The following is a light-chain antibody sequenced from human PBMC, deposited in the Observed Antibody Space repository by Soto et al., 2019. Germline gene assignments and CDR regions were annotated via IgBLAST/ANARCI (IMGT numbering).Light chain of an antibody. Sequence: DIQMTQSPSSLSASFGDRVTLTCRASQNIDTYLNWYQQKPGTAPKLLMYAACSLYSGVPSRFSGSGSGTDFTLTISSLQPEDGAPDDCEPSHTTPYTFGQGTKVEI. CDR3: EPSHTTPYT. V-gene: IGKV1-39*01. J-gene: IGKJ2*01. CDR2: AAC. CDR1: QNIDTY.